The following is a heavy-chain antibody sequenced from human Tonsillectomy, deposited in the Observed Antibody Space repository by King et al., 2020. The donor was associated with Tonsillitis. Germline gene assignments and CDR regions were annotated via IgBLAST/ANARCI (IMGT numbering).Heavy chain of an antibody. CDR3: TRGRGPVLPATDYYCYGMDV. CDR2: IRNKAYGGTT. CDR1: GFTFGDYA. V-gene: IGHV3-49*05. D-gene: IGHD2-15*01. Sequence: VQLVESGGGLVKPGRSLRLSCTASGFTFGDYAMSWFRQAPGKGLEWVAFIRNKAYGGTTAYAASVKDRFTISRDHSKSIAYLHMNSLKSGDTAVYYCTRGRGPVLPATDYYCYGMDVWGQGTTVTVSS. J-gene: IGHJ6*02.